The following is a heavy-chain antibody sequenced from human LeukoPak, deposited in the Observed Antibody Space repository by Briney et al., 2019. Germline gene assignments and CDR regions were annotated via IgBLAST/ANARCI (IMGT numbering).Heavy chain of an antibody. CDR2: ISSSSSYI. D-gene: IGHD3-22*01. CDR3: ARYYDSSGYGVDY. CDR1: GFTFSSYE. V-gene: IGHV3-21*01. Sequence: GGSLRLSCAASGFTFSSYEMHWVRQAPGKGLEWVSSISSSSSYIYYADSVKGRFTISRDNAKNSLYLQMNSLRAEDTAVYYCARYYDSSGYGVDYWGQGTLVTVSS. J-gene: IGHJ4*02.